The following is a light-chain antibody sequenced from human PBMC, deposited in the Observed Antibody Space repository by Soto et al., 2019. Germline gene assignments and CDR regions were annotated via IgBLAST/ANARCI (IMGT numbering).Light chain of an antibody. CDR2: DVA. Sequence: QSALTQPASVSGSPGQSITISCTGTSSDVGGYNYVSWYQHHPGKAPKLMIYDVANRPSGVSNRFSGSKSGNTASLTISGLQAEDEADYYCNSYTSSSTYVFGTGIKLTVL. V-gene: IGLV2-14*03. CDR1: SSDVGGYNY. J-gene: IGLJ1*01. CDR3: NSYTSSSTYV.